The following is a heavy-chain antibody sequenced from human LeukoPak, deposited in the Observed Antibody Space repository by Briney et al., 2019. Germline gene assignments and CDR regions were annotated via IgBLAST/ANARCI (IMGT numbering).Heavy chain of an antibody. Sequence: PGGSLRPSCTAPGFTFGDYAMSWFRQAPGKGLEWVRFIRSKAYGGTTEYAASVKSRFTISRDDSKSIAYLQTNSLKTEDTAVYYCTRDLYDSSGWEFDYWGQGTLVTVSS. J-gene: IGHJ4*02. CDR2: IRSKAYGGTT. D-gene: IGHD3-22*01. CDR3: TRDLYDSSGWEFDY. CDR1: GFTFGDYA. V-gene: IGHV3-49*03.